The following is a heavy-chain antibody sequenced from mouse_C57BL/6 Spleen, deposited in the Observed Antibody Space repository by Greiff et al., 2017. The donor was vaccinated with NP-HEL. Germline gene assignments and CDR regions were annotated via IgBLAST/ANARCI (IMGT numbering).Heavy chain of an antibody. Sequence: VKLQESGPGLVAPSQSLSITCTVSGFSLTSYAISWVRQPPGKGLEWLGVIWTGGGTNYNSALKSRLSISKDNSKSQVFLKMNSLQTDDTARYYCASPFYGSSYGGNYAMDYWGQGTSVTVSS. V-gene: IGHV2-9-1*01. CDR3: ASPFYGSSYGGNYAMDY. D-gene: IGHD1-1*01. CDR1: GFSLTSYA. J-gene: IGHJ4*01. CDR2: IWTGGGT.